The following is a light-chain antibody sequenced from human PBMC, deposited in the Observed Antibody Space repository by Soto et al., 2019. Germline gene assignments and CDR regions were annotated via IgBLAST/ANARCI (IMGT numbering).Light chain of an antibody. V-gene: IGKV3-20*01. CDR1: QSVSTRY. CDR3: HQFGSSPPAFT. J-gene: IGKJ2*01. Sequence: ESMLTQSPGTLSLSPGERATLSCRASQSVSTRYLAWYQQKPGQAPRLLIYGASIRATGIPDRFSGSGSGTDCPLTISRLEPEDFAVYYCHQFGSSPPAFTFGQGTKLEI. CDR2: GAS.